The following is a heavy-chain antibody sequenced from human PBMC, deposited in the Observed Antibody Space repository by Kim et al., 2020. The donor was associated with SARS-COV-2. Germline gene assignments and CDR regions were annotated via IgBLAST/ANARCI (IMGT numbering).Heavy chain of an antibody. CDR3: ARHWAAAGIFTGRWRFPKKDAFDI. D-gene: IGHD6-13*01. CDR1: GYSFTSYW. Sequence: GESLKISCKGSGYSFTSYWIGWVRQMPGKGLEWMGIIYPGDSDTRYSPSFQGQVTISADKSISTAYLQWSSLKASDTAMYYCARHWAAAGIFTGRWRFPKKDAFDIWGQGTMVTVSS. V-gene: IGHV5-51*01. J-gene: IGHJ3*02. CDR2: IYPGDSDT.